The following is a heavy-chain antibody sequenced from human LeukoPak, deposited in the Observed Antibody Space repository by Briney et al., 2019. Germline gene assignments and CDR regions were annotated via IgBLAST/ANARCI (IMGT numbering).Heavy chain of an antibody. Sequence: ASVKVSCKASGYTFTSYDINWVRQATGQGLEWMGWMNPNSGNTGYAQKFQGRVTITRSTSISTAYMELSSLRSEDTAVYYCARSLPYCSSTSCFWYAFDIWGQGTMVTVSS. J-gene: IGHJ3*02. CDR1: GYTFTSYD. CDR2: MNPNSGNT. CDR3: ARSLPYCSSTSCFWYAFDI. V-gene: IGHV1-8*03. D-gene: IGHD2-2*01.